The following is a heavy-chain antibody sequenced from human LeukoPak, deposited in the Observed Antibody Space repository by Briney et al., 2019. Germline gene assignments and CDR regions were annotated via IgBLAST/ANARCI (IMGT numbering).Heavy chain of an antibody. CDR2: IKSDGTT. J-gene: IGHJ4*02. Sequence: PGGSLRLSCAASGLTVRSNHMTGVRQAPGKGGGWVSLIKSDGTTEYADSVTGRFTISRDNSKNTLILQMNSLRVEDTAGYYCARLRRGYWGRGTPVTVSS. CDR3: ARLRRGY. V-gene: IGHV3-53*01. CDR1: GLTVRSNH.